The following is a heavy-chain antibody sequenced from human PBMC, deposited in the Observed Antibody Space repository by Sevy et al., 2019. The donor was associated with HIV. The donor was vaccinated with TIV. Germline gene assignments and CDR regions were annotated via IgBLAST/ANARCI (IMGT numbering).Heavy chain of an antibody. CDR3: AKGPGGD. J-gene: IGHJ4*02. CDR2: ISWNSGNI. Sequence: SLRLSCAASGFNFDDYAMQWVRQAPGKGLEWVSGISWNSGNIGYADSVKGRFTISRDNAKNFLYLQMNSLRVEDTALYYCAKGPGGDWGQGTLVTVSS. CDR1: GFNFDDYA. V-gene: IGHV3-9*01. D-gene: IGHD3-10*01.